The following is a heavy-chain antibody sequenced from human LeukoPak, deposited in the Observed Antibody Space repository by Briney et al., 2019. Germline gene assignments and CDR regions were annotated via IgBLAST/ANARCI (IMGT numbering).Heavy chain of an antibody. Sequence: GGSLRLSCAASGSTFSSYAMSWVRQAPGKGLEWVSAISGSGGSTYYAASVKGRFTISRDNSKNTLYLQMNSLRPEDTAVYYCAKGDYDFWSGLVDYWAQGTLDTVSS. J-gene: IGHJ4*02. V-gene: IGHV3-23*01. CDR3: AKGDYDFWSGLVDY. CDR2: ISGSGGST. CDR1: GSTFSSYA. D-gene: IGHD3-3*01.